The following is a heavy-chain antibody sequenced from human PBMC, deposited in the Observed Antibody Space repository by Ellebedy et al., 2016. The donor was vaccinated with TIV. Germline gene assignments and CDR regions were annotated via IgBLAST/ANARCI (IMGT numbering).Heavy chain of an antibody. CDR2: INSDGSST. V-gene: IGHV3-74*01. CDR1: GFTFSSYW. CDR3: ARDLNYDILTGYPLSGYFDL. J-gene: IGHJ2*01. Sequence: GESLKISCAASGFTFSSYWMHWIRQAPGKGLVWVSRINSDGSSTSYADSVKGQFTISRDNAKNTLYLQMNSLRAEDTAVYYCARDLNYDILTGYPLSGYFDLWGRGTLVTVSS. D-gene: IGHD3-9*01.